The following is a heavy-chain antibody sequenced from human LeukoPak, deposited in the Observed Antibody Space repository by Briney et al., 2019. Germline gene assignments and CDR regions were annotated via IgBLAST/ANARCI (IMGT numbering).Heavy chain of an antibody. J-gene: IGHJ4*02. V-gene: IGHV4-39*01. Sequence: KPSETLSLTCTVSGGSIGSGDYYWDWIRQPPGKGLEWIGDIFYSGSTHYNPSLKGRVIISIDTSKNQFSLRLSSVTAADTAVYYCARTLGLAGKVFLDYWGQGTLVTVSS. D-gene: IGHD6-19*01. CDR2: IFYSGST. CDR3: ARTLGLAGKVFLDY. CDR1: GGSIGSGDYY.